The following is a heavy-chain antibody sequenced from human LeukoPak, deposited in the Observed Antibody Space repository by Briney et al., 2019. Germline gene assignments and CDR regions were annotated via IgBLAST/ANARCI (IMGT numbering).Heavy chain of an antibody. J-gene: IGHJ6*03. Sequence: PSETLSLTCAVYGGSFSGYYWSWIRQPPGKGLEWIGEINHSGSTNYNPSLKSRVTMSVDTSKNQFSLKLSSVTAADTAVYYCARVYIAAAQRHYYYYMDVWGKGTTVTVSS. CDR1: GGSFSGYY. D-gene: IGHD6-13*01. V-gene: IGHV4-34*01. CDR2: INHSGST. CDR3: ARVYIAAAQRHYYYYMDV.